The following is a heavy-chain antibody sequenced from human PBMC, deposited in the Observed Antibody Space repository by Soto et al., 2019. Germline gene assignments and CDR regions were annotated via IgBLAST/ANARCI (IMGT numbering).Heavy chain of an antibody. Sequence: EVQLVESGGGLVQPGGSLRLSCAASGFTVSSNYMSWVRQAPGKGLEWVSVIYSGGSTYYADSVKGRFTISRHNSKNTLYLQMNSLRAEDTAVYYCGGGDYYDSRFDAFDIWGQGTMVTVSS. CDR2: IYSGGST. D-gene: IGHD3-22*01. CDR3: GGGDYYDSRFDAFDI. J-gene: IGHJ3*02. V-gene: IGHV3-53*04. CDR1: GFTVSSNY.